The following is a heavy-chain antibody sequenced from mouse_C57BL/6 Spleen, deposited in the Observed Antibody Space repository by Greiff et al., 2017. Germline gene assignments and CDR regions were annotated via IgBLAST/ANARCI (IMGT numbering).Heavy chain of an antibody. Sequence: QVQLQQPGAELVRPGSSVKLSCKASGYTFTSYWMDWVKQRPGQGLEWIGNIYPSDSETHYNQKFKDKATLTVDKSSSTAYMQLSSLTSEDSAVYSCARHYGSSPFDYWGQGTTLTVSS. CDR3: ARHYGSSPFDY. J-gene: IGHJ2*01. D-gene: IGHD1-1*01. CDR1: GYTFTSYW. V-gene: IGHV1-61*01. CDR2: IYPSDSET.